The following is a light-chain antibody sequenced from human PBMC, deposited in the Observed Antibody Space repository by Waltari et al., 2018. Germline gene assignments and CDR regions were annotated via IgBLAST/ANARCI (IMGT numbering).Light chain of an antibody. J-gene: IGKJ1*01. Sequence: AIQMTQSPSSLSASVGHRVTITCRASQGIRTDLGWYQQKPGKAPKLLIYASSRLQSGVPSRFSGSGSGTDVTLTISSLQPEDFATYYCLQDYNYPRTFGQGTKVEIK. V-gene: IGKV1-6*01. CDR3: LQDYNYPRT. CDR2: ASS. CDR1: QGIRTD.